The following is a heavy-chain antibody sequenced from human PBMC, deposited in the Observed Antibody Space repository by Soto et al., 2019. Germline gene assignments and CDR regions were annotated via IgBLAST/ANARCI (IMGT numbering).Heavy chain of an antibody. CDR1: GFTFSDQF. J-gene: IGHJ4*02. Sequence: GALRLSWVASGFTFSDQFMDWLRQAPGKGMELVVLALNKVNGYTTSPAASVRGRFTISRDDSKNSLYLKMNSLKTEDTAVYFCARLMGTSFDXWGQGTLVTVSX. CDR3: ARLMGTSFDX. D-gene: IGHD2-8*01. V-gene: IGHV3-72*01. CDR2: ALNKVNGYTT.